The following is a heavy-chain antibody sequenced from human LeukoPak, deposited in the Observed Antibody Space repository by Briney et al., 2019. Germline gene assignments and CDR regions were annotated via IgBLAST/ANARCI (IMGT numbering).Heavy chain of an antibody. J-gene: IGHJ4*02. Sequence: GGSLRLSCAASGFIFSSYWMSWVRQAPGKGLEWVSIIYSGGSTNYADSVKGRFTISRDNSKNTLYLQMNSLRAEDTAVYYCAQYSGSSYDYWGQGTLVTVSS. V-gene: IGHV3-53*01. CDR1: GFIFSSYW. CDR2: IYSGGST. CDR3: AQYSGSSYDY. D-gene: IGHD1-26*01.